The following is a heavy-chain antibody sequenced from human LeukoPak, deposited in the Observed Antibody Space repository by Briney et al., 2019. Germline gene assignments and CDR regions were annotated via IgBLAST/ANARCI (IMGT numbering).Heavy chain of an antibody. V-gene: IGHV3-21*01. CDR3: AGRGPYYDSRFDY. D-gene: IGHD3-22*01. CDR1: GFTFSSYS. CDR2: ISSSSSYI. J-gene: IGHJ4*02. Sequence: PGGSLRLSCAASGFTFSSYSMNWVRQAPGKGLEWVSSISSSSSYIYYADSVKGRFTISRDNAKNSLYLQMNSLRAEDTAVYYCAGRGPYYDSRFDYWGQGTLVTVSS.